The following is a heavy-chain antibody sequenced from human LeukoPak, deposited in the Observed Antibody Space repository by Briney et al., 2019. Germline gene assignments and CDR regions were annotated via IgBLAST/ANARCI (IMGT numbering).Heavy chain of an antibody. CDR3: ARHGGHYQSDD. CDR1: GGSITSNH. V-gene: IGHV4-4*02. D-gene: IGHD2-21*01. CDR2: VHHSGGT. J-gene: IGHJ4*02. Sequence: SETLCLTCTVSGGSITSNHWSWVRQPPGKGLEWIGQVHHSGGTSYNPSLRSRVTISIDKSENQFSLKLNSVTAADTAVYYCARHGGHYQSDDWGQGTLVTVSS.